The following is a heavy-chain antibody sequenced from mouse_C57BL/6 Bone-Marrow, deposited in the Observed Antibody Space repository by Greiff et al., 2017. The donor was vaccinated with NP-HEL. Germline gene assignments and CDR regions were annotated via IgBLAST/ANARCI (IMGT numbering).Heavy chain of an antibody. Sequence: EVHLVESGGGLVKPGGSLKLSCAASGFTFSDYGMHWVRQAPEKGLEWVAYISSGSSTIYYADTVKGRFTISRDNAKNTLFLQMTSLRSEDTAMYYCATLREDAMDYWGQGTSGTVSS. CDR2: ISSGSSTI. D-gene: IGHD1-1*01. CDR3: ATLREDAMDY. CDR1: GFTFSDYG. J-gene: IGHJ4*01. V-gene: IGHV5-17*01.